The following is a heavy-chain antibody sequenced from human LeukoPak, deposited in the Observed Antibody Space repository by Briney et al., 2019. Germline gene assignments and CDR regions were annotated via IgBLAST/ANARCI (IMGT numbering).Heavy chain of an antibody. Sequence: GGSLRLSCAASGFTFSSYAMHWVRQAPGKGLEWVAVISYDGSNKYYADSVKGRFTISRDNSKNTLYLQMNSLRAEDTAVYYCARGPSSGIRLWGAFDIWGQGTMVTVSS. V-gene: IGHV3-30*04. D-gene: IGHD1-26*01. CDR3: ARGPSSGIRLWGAFDI. CDR2: ISYDGSNK. J-gene: IGHJ3*02. CDR1: GFTFSSYA.